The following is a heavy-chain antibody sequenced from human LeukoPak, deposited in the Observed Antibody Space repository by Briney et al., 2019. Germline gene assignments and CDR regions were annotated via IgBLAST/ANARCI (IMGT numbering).Heavy chain of an antibody. D-gene: IGHD3-10*01. CDR1: GYTFTSYD. V-gene: IGHV1-8*01. J-gene: IGHJ5*02. CDR3: ARWSSGSGSYRPLGGFDP. CDR2: MNPNSGNT. Sequence: ASVTVSCKASGYTFTSYDINWVRQAPGQGLEWMGWMNPNSGNTGYAQKFQGRVTMTRNTSISTAYMELSSLRSEDTAVYYCARWSSGSGSYRPLGGFDPWGQGTLVTVSS.